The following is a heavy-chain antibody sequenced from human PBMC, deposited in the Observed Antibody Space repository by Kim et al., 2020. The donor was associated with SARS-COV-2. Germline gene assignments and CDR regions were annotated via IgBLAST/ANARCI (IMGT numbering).Heavy chain of an antibody. Sequence: GGSLRLSCAASGFTFNTHAMNWVRQAPGKGPEWVSSISGGNTYYADSVKGRFTISRDNSKNTLYLQMNSLRAEDTALYYCAKELSWNYGHCFESWSQGTLVTVSS. V-gene: IGHV3-23*01. CDR2: ISGGNT. D-gene: IGHD1-7*01. CDR1: GFTFNTHA. J-gene: IGHJ4*02. CDR3: AKELSWNYGHCFES.